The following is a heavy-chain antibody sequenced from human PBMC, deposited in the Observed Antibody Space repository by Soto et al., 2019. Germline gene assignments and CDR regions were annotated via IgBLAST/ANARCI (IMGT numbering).Heavy chain of an antibody. V-gene: IGHV3-33*01. Sequence: WGSLRLSCAASGFTFSSYGMHWVRQAPGKGLEWVAVIWYDGSNKYYADSVKGRFTISRDNSKNTLYLQMNSLRAEDTAVYYCARDGSRYCTNGVCYNDAFDIWGQGTMVTVSS. CDR1: GFTFSSYG. CDR2: IWYDGSNK. J-gene: IGHJ3*02. CDR3: ARDGSRYCTNGVCYNDAFDI. D-gene: IGHD2-8*01.